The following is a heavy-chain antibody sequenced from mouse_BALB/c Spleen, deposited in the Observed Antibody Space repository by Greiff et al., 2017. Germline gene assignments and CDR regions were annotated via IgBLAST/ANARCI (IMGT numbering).Heavy chain of an antibody. CDR2: ISSGSSTI. CDR3: ARRGYGRAMDY. CDR1: GFTFSSFG. D-gene: IGHD2-14*01. V-gene: IGHV5-17*02. J-gene: IGHJ4*01. Sequence: EVMLVESGGGLVQPGGSRKLSCAASGFTFSSFGMHWVRQAPEKGLEWVAYISSGSSTIYYADTVKGRFTISRDNPKNTLFLQMTSLRSEDTAMYYCARRGYGRAMDYWGQGTSVTVSA.